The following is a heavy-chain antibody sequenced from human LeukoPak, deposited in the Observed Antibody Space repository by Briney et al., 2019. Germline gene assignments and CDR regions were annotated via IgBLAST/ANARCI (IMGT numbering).Heavy chain of an antibody. D-gene: IGHD6-6*01. J-gene: IGHJ4*02. CDR3: AKIAAGLHFDY. CDR1: GFTFSSDA. CDR2: ISGSGGST. V-gene: IGHV3-23*01. Sequence: GRSLRPSCAASGFTFSSDAMSCVRQAPGRGLGLVSAISGSGGSTYYADSVKGRFTISRDNSKNTLYLQMNSLRAEDTAVYYCAKIAAGLHFDYWGQGTLVTVSS.